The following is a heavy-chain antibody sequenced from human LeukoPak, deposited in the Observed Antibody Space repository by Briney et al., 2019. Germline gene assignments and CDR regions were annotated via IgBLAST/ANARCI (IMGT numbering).Heavy chain of an antibody. CDR3: ARENDSSGSYYFDY. CDR2: ISSSSSYI. V-gene: IGHV3-21*01. J-gene: IGHJ4*02. CDR1: GFTFSSYR. Sequence: GGSLRLSCAASGFTFSSYRMNWVRQAPGRGLEWVSSISSSSSYIYYADSVKGRFTISRDNAKNSLYLQMNSLRAEDTAVYYCARENDSSGSYYFDYWGQGTLVTVSS. D-gene: IGHD3-22*01.